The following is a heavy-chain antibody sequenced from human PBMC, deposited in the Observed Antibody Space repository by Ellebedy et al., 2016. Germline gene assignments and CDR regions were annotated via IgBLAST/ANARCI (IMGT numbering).Heavy chain of an antibody. Sequence: ESLKISCAASGFTFSSYSMNWVRQAPGKGLEWIGYIYYSGSTNYNPSLKSRVTISVDTSKNQFSLKLSSVTAADTAVYYCARAHYDILTGYYFDYWGQGTLVTVSS. CDR1: GFTFSSYS. D-gene: IGHD3-9*01. V-gene: IGHV4-59*08. CDR2: IYYSGST. CDR3: ARAHYDILTGYYFDY. J-gene: IGHJ4*02.